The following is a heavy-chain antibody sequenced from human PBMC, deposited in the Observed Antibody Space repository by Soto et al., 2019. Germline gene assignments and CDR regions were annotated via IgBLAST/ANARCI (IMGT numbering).Heavy chain of an antibody. Sequence: GGSLRLSCAGSGITFRDYYMTWIRQAPGKGLEWVSHISSTSRYINYADSVKGRFTISRDNAKNSLYLQMNRLRADDTAVCYCASLSGGRSDYWGQGALVTVSS. V-gene: IGHV3-11*06. CDR2: ISSTSRYI. CDR1: GITFRDYY. CDR3: ASLSGGRSDY. J-gene: IGHJ4*02. D-gene: IGHD2-15*01.